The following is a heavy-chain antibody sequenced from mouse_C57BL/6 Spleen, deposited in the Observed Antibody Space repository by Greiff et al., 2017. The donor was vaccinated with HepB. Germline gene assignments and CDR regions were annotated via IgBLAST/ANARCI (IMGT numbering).Heavy chain of an antibody. CDR2: IDPANGNT. CDR3: ANYYGSSYPFAWFAY. V-gene: IGHV14-3*01. Sequence: EVKLVESVAELVRPGASVKLSCTASGFNFKNTYMHWVKQRPEQGLEWIGRIDPANGNTKYAPKFQGKATITADTSSNTAYLQLSSLTSEDTAIYYCANYYGSSYPFAWFAYWGQGTLVTVSA. CDR1: GFNFKNTY. D-gene: IGHD1-1*01. J-gene: IGHJ3*01.